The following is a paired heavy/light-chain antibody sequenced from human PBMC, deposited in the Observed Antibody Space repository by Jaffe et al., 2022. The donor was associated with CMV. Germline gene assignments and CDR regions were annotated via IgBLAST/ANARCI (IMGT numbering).Light chain of an antibody. CDR2: WAS. CDR1: QSILFSSNNLNY. CDR3: QQYYDLPYT. V-gene: IGKV4-1*01. J-gene: IGKJ2*01. Sequence: DIVMTQSPDSLTVSLGERATIKCKSSQSILFSSNNLNYLTWYQQRPGQPPKLLIYWASTRASGVPDRFSGGGSGTDFTLTISSLQAEDVAIYYCQQYYDLPYTFGQGTKVEIK.
Heavy chain of an antibody. J-gene: IGHJ6*03. D-gene: IGHD1-26*01. V-gene: IGHV3-23*04. CDR3: AKDGVVGDNPQGYMDV. CDR2: ISGSGGGT. Sequence: EGQLVESGGGLVQPGGSLRLSCAGSEFTLSNHAMTWVRQAPGKGLEWVSSISGSGGGTFYAGSVQGRFAISRDNSKNTVYLQMNSLRDVDTAIYYCAKDGVVGDNPQGYMDVWGKGTTVTVSS. CDR1: EFTLSNHA.